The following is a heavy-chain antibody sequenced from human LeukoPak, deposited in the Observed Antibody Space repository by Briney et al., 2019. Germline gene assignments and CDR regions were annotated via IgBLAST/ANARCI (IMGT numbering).Heavy chain of an antibody. V-gene: IGHV4-34*01. CDR3: AGPDNDDSSGYYSDY. J-gene: IGHJ4*02. D-gene: IGHD3-22*01. CDR1: GGSFSGYY. Sequence: SETLSLTCAVYGGSFSGYYWSWIRQPPGKGLEWIGEINHSGSTNYNPSLKSRVTISVDTSKNQFSLKLSSVPAADTAVYYCAGPDNDDSSGYYSDYWGQGTLVTVSS. CDR2: INHSGST.